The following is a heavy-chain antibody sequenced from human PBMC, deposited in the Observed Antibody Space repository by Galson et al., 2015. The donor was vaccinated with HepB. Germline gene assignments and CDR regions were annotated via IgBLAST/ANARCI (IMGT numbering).Heavy chain of an antibody. CDR2: MNPNSGNT. J-gene: IGHJ3*02. D-gene: IGHD2-2*01. Sequence: SVKVSCKASGYTFTSYDINWVRQATGQGLEWMGWMNPNSGNTGYAQKFQGRVTMTRNTSISTAYMELNSLRSEDTAVYYCARPSTISDDAFDIWGQGTMVTVSS. CDR1: GYTFTSYD. V-gene: IGHV1-8*01. CDR3: ARPSTISDDAFDI.